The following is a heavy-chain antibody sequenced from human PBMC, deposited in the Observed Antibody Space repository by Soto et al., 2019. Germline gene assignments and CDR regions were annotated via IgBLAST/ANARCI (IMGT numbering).Heavy chain of an antibody. V-gene: IGHV3-13*01. CDR1: GFTFSSYD. CDR3: ARAGVYGSFDI. Sequence: PGGSLRLSCAASGFTFSSYDTHWVRQATGKGLEWVSAIGTAGDTYYPGSVKGRFTISRENAKNSLYLQMNSLRAGDTAVYYCARAGVYGSFDIWGQGTMVTVSS. CDR2: IGTAGDT. J-gene: IGHJ3*02. D-gene: IGHD4-17*01.